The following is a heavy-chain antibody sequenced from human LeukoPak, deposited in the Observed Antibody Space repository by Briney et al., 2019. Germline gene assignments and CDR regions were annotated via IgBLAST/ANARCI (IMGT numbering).Heavy chain of an antibody. D-gene: IGHD6-13*01. CDR2: IIPIFGTA. J-gene: IGHJ6*03. V-gene: IGHV1-69*05. CDR3: ARGGSSSWYGSYYYMDV. CDR1: GGTFSSYA. Sequence: SVKVSCKASGGTFSSYAISWVRQTPGQGLEWMGGIIPIFGTANYAQKFQGRVTITTDESTSTAYMELSSLRSEDTAVYYCARGGSSSWYGSYYYMDVWGKGTTVTVSS.